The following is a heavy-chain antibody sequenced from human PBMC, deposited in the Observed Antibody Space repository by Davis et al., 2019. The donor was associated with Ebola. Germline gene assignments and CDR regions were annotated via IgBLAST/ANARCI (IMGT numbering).Heavy chain of an antibody. CDR2: INHSGDST. CDR3: ARNSAPPDY. Sequence: PGGSLRLSCAASGFTFSDYYMSWVRQAPGKGLEWISCINHSGDSTFYADFVKGRFTMSRDNAKNFLYLQLSSLRADDTAMYYCARNSAPPDYWGQGALVTVSS. CDR1: GFTFSDYY. J-gene: IGHJ4*02. V-gene: IGHV3-11*01. D-gene: IGHD6-6*01.